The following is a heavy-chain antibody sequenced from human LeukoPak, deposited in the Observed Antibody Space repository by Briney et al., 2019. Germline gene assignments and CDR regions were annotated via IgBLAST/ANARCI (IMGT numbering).Heavy chain of an antibody. J-gene: IGHJ3*02. Sequence: GASVKVSCKASGGTFSSYAISWVRQAPGQGLEWMGWINPNSGGTNYAQKFQGWVTMTRDTSISTAYMELSRPRSDDTAVYYCAREVQELRYFDWLSYGAFDIWGQGTMVTVSS. CDR1: GGTFSSYA. D-gene: IGHD3-9*01. CDR2: INPNSGGT. CDR3: AREVQELRYFDWLSYGAFDI. V-gene: IGHV1-2*04.